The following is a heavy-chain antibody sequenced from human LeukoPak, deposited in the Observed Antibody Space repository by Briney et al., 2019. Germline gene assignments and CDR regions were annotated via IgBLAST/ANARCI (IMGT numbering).Heavy chain of an antibody. CDR3: ARGQEITMVRGSWFDP. J-gene: IGHJ5*02. D-gene: IGHD3-10*01. CDR2: INHSGST. V-gene: IGHV4-34*01. Sequence: SETLSLTCAVYGGSFSGNYWSWIRQPPGKGLEWIGEINHSGSTNYNPSLKSRVTISVDTSKNQFSLKLSSVTAADTAVYYCARGQEITMVRGSWFDPWGQGTLVTVSS. CDR1: GGSFSGNY.